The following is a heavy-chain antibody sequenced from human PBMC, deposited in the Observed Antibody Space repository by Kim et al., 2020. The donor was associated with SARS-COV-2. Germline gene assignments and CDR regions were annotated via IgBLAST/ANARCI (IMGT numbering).Heavy chain of an antibody. V-gene: IGHV3-7*03. D-gene: IGHD3-10*01. Sequence: GGSLRLSCRGTGLRMSDYYMSWVRQAPGEGLEWVADIKQDGSDKNYVDSVKGRFSISRDDDRNSLYLDLNNLRVEDTALYFCTYGSGVYYSAFDWWGPGT. CDR1: GLRMSDYY. J-gene: IGHJ4*02. CDR2: IKQDGSDK. CDR3: TYGSGVYYSAFDW.